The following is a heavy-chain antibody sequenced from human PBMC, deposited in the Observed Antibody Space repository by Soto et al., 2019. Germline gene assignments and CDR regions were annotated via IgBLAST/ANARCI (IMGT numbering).Heavy chain of an antibody. D-gene: IGHD6-19*01. V-gene: IGHV3-23*01. CDR1: GFTFTSDA. J-gene: IGHJ4*02. CDR3: AKGPGQGQWLATGSYYFDS. Sequence: EVQLLDSGGGLVQPGGSLRLSCAASGFTFTSDAMSWVRQAPGKGLEWVSGISASGGSTYYADSVKGRFTISRDNSKNTLYLQINSLGAEDTALYYCAKGPGQGQWLATGSYYFDSWGQGTLVTVSS. CDR2: ISASGGST.